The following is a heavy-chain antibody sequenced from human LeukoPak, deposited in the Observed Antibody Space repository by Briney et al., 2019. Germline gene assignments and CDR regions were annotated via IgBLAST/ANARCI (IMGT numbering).Heavy chain of an antibody. D-gene: IGHD3-16*01. CDR3: VRDGGTDWYDP. Sequence: GGSLRLSCAASGFTISDYWMTWVRQAPGTGLEWVANIKQDGSEKTYVDSVKGRFTISRDNAKNSIFLQMNSLRVEDMAMYYCVRDGGTDWYDPWGQGTLVSVSS. V-gene: IGHV3-7*01. J-gene: IGHJ5*02. CDR1: GFTISDYW. CDR2: IKQDGSEK.